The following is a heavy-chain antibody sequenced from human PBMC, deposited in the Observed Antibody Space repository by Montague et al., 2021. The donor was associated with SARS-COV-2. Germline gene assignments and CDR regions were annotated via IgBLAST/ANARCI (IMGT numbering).Heavy chain of an antibody. D-gene: IGHD3-10*01. CDR1: GFTFNNSA. J-gene: IGHJ6*02. V-gene: IGHV3-30*18. CDR3: AKNRDIFWFGEGRDSMDV. CDR2: ISYDGSIK. Sequence: SLRLSCAASGFTFNNSAMHWVRQAPGKGLEWVAVISYDGSIKYYANSLRGRFTISRDSSQKTLYLQMNSLSGEDTAVYYCAKNRDIFWFGEGRDSMDVWGQGTTVIVSS.